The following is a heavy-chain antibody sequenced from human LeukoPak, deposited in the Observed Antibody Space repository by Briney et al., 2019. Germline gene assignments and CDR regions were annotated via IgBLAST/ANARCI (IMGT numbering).Heavy chain of an antibody. CDR1: GDSVSSNSAA. CDR3: ARDHGSYYERRGAFDI. J-gene: IGHJ3*02. D-gene: IGHD1-26*01. CDR2: TYYRSKWYN. Sequence: SQTLSLTCAISGDSVSSNSAAWNWIRQSPSRGLEWLGRTYYRSKWYNDYAVSVKSRITINPDTSKNQFSLQLNSVTPEDTAVYYCARDHGSYYERRGAFDIWGQGTIVTVSS. V-gene: IGHV6-1*01.